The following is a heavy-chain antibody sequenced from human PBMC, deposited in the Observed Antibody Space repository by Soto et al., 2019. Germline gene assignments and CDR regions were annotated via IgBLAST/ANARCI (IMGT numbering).Heavy chain of an antibody. J-gene: IGHJ6*02. CDR2: ISGKNGNT. CDR1: GYTFISHG. D-gene: IGHD2-15*01. CDR3: ARVSSSIVVVPDYGMDV. Sequence: QVQLVQSGVEVKKPGASVKVSCKASGYTFISHGISWVRQAPGQGLEWMGWISGKNGNTNYAQKLQGRVTLTTDTSTRTAYMELRRLRSDDTAVYYCARVSSSIVVVPDYGMDVWGQGTTVTVSS. V-gene: IGHV1-18*04.